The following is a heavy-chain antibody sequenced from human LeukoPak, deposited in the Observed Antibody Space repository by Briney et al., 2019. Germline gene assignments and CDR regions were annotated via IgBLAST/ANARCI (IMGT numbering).Heavy chain of an antibody. CDR1: GFTFGSYG. V-gene: IGHV3-30*02. D-gene: IGHD3-22*01. Sequence: GGSLRLSCAASGFTFGSYGMHWVRQAPGKGLEWVAFIRYDGSNKYYADSVKGRFTISRDNSKNTLYLQMNSLRAEDTAVYYCAKDYGIVVVTTPPDYWGQGTLVTVSS. CDR3: AKDYGIVVVTTPPDY. CDR2: IRYDGSNK. J-gene: IGHJ4*02.